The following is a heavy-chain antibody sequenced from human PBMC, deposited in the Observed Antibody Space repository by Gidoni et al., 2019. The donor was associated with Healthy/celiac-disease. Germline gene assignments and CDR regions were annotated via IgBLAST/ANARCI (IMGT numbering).Heavy chain of an antibody. D-gene: IGHD6-13*01. V-gene: IGHV3-53*01. CDR2: IYSGGRT. CDR1: GFTVSSNY. CDR3: ASVTIAAAGFDP. J-gene: IGHJ5*02. Sequence: EVQLVESGGGLIQPGGSLRLSCAASGFTVSSNYMSWVRQAPGKGLEWVSVIYSGGRTYYADSVKGRFTISRDNSKNTLYLQMNSLRAEDTAVYYCASVTIAAAGFDPLGQGTLVTVSS.